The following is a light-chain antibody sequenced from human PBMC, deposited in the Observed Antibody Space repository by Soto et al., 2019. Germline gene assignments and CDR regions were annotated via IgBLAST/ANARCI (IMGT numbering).Light chain of an antibody. V-gene: IGKV1-39*01. J-gene: IGKJ5*01. CDR3: QQANSFSIT. CDR2: AAS. Sequence: TQMAHSPSSLPAAVGDRITMTSRESQSISSYLNWYQQKPGKAPKLLIYAASSLQSGVPSRFSGSGSGTHFTLTISSLKPEDFATYYCQQANSFSITFGQGTRLEIK. CDR1: QSISSY.